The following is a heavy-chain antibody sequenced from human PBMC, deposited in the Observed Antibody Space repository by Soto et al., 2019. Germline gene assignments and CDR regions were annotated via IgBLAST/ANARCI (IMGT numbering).Heavy chain of an antibody. V-gene: IGHV1-2*04. CDR3: ARREDYGSGSLYTDY. Sequence: QVQLVQSGAEVKKPGASVKASCKASGYTFTGYYMHWVRQAPGQGLEWVGWINANRGGTNYAQTFQGWVTMIRDRSIRIAYLELGRLRSDDTAVYYCARREDYGSGSLYTDYWGQGTLVTVSS. CDR2: INANRGGT. CDR1: GYTFTGYY. J-gene: IGHJ4*02. D-gene: IGHD3-10*01.